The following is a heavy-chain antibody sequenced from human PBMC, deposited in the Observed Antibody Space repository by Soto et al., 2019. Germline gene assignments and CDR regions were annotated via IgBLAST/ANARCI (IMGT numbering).Heavy chain of an antibody. CDR2: ISGSGGST. CDR3: AKDLGCSGGSCYSRGEPPWYFDL. J-gene: IGHJ2*01. Sequence: EVQLLESGGGLVQPGGSLRLSCAASGLTFSSYAMSWVRQAPGKGLEWVSAISGSGGSTYYADSVKGRFTISRDNSKNTLYLQMNSLRAEDTAVYYCAKDLGCSGGSCYSRGEPPWYFDLWGRGTLVTVSS. V-gene: IGHV3-23*01. D-gene: IGHD2-15*01. CDR1: GLTFSSYA.